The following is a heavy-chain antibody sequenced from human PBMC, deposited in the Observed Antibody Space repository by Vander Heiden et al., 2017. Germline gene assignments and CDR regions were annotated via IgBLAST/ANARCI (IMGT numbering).Heavy chain of an antibody. D-gene: IGHD3-16*02. V-gene: IGHV3-7*01. CDR3: ARLSWLEGWFDP. J-gene: IGHJ5*02. Sequence: EVQLVESGGGLVQPGGSLRLSCAASGFPFSSYWMSWVRQAPGKGLEWVANIKQDGSEKYYVDSVKGRFTISRDNAKNSLYLQMNSLRAEDTAVYYCARLSWLEGWFDPWGQGTLVTVSS. CDR1: GFPFSSYW. CDR2: IKQDGSEK.